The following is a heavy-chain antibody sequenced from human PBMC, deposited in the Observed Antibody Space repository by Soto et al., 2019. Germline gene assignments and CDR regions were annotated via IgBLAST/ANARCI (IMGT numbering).Heavy chain of an antibody. CDR3: ARFYYYDSSGYYYGMDV. CDR1: GYTFTSYA. D-gene: IGHD3-22*01. Sequence: ASVKVSCKASGYTFTSYAMHWVRQAPGQRLEWMGWINPSNGKTKYSQKFQGRVTITADESTSTAYMELSSLRSEDTAVYYCARFYYYDSSGYYYGMDVWGQGTTVTVSS. J-gene: IGHJ6*02. CDR2: INPSNGKT. V-gene: IGHV1-3*01.